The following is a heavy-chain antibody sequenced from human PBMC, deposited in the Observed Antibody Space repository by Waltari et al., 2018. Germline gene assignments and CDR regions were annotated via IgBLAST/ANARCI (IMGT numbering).Heavy chain of an antibody. CDR1: GGSITRSPYY. CDR2: ISYSGST. V-gene: IGHV4-39*01. D-gene: IGHD6-19*01. CDR3: ARLCLGCPFDY. Sequence: QLQLQESGPGRLKPSETLSLTCTVSGGSITRSPYYWGWIRQPPGKGLEWIGSISYSGSTYYTPSFKSRITISVDTSKNQFSLKLSSVIAADTAVYYCARLCLGCPFDYWGQGTLVTVSS. J-gene: IGHJ4*02.